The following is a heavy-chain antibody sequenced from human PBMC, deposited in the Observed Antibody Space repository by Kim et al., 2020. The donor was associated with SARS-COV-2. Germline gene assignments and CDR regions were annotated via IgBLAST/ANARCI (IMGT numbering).Heavy chain of an antibody. CDR2: ISWNSGSI. CDR1: GFTFDDYA. D-gene: IGHD1-7*01. V-gene: IGHV3-9*01. Sequence: GGSLRLSCAASGFTFDDYAMHWVRQAPGKGLEWVSGISWNSGSIGYADSVKGRFTISRDNAKNSLYLQMNSLRAEDTALYYCAKDMGATGTTRGEVGYYGMDVWGQGTTVTVSS. J-gene: IGHJ6*02. CDR3: AKDMGATGTTRGEVGYYGMDV.